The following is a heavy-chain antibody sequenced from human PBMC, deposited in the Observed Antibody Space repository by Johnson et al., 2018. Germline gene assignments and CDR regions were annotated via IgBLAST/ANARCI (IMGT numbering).Heavy chain of an antibody. V-gene: IGHV3-72*01. CDR2: TRNKANSYIT. CDR3: ARAASGFDY. Sequence: EVQLVESGGGLVQPGGSXRLSCVVSGFILSDHYMDWGRQGPGKGLEWVGRTRNKANSYITEYAASVQGRITISRYDSMKTLYLQMNRLKTEDTAMYYCARAASGFDYWGQGALVTVSS. D-gene: IGHD2-15*01. J-gene: IGHJ4*02. CDR1: GFILSDHY.